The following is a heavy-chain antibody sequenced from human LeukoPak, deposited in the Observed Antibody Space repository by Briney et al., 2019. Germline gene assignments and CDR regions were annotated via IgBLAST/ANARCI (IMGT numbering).Heavy chain of an antibody. J-gene: IGHJ4*02. D-gene: IGHD3-3*01. CDR2: ISSSSTYI. V-gene: IGHV3-21*01. Sequence: GGSLRLSCAASGFTFSSYNMNWVRQAPGKGLEWVSSISSSSTYIYYTDSVRGRFTISRDNAKNSLYLQMNSLRAEDTAVYWCARDYIAYDPLDYWGQGTLVTVSS. CDR3: ARDYIAYDPLDY. CDR1: GFTFSSYN.